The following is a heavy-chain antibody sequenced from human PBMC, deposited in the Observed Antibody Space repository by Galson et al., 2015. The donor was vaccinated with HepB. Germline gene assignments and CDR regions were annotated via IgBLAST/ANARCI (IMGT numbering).Heavy chain of an antibody. V-gene: IGHV3-49*03. Sequence: SLRLSCAASGFTFGDYAMSWFRQAPGKGLEWVGLIRSKTYGETTDYAASVKGRFTISRDDSKSIAYLQMNSLKTEDTAVYYCSRDGLGYCRSTSCSYYFDYWGQETLVTVSS. D-gene: IGHD2-2*01. CDR3: SRDGLGYCRSTSCSYYFDY. CDR1: GFTFGDYA. J-gene: IGHJ4*02. CDR2: IRSKTYGETT.